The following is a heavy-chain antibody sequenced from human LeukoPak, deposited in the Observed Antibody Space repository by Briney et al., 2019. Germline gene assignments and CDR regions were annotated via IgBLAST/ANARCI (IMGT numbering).Heavy chain of an antibody. CDR3: GRDSLGGDY. J-gene: IGHJ4*02. D-gene: IGHD3-16*01. Sequence: RRAGXXGEGWVAVIWNEGSKKFYAAAGKGRFTISRDNSQNTLYLQMTRLRAEDTAVYYCGRDSLGGDYWGQGTLVTVSS. V-gene: IGHV3-33*01. CDR2: IWNEGSKK.